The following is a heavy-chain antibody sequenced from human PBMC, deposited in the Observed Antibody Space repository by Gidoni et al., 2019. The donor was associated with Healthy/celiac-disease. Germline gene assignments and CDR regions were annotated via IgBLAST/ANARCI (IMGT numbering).Heavy chain of an antibody. Sequence: EVQLVESGGVVVQPGGSLCLSCAASGFTFDDYTMHWVRQAPGKGLEWVSLISWDGGSTYYADSVKGRFTISRDNSKNSLYLQMNSLRTEDTALYYCAKGTKGSGYSYGTTFDYWGQGTLVTVSS. D-gene: IGHD5-18*01. V-gene: IGHV3-43*01. CDR3: AKGTKGSGYSYGTTFDY. CDR2: ISWDGGST. J-gene: IGHJ4*02. CDR1: GFTFDDYT.